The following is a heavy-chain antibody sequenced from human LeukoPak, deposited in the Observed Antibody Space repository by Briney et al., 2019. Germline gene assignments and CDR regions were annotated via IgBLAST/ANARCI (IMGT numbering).Heavy chain of an antibody. CDR1: GGSISSGGYY. Sequence: SQTLSLTCTVSGGSISSGGYYWSWIRQHPGKGLEWIGYIYYSGSTYYNPSLKSRVTISVDTSKNQFSLKLSSVTAADTAVYYCARVFYYYGSGSYYPNQTPTQSYNFDYWGQGTLVTVSS. CDR3: ARVFYYYGSGSYYPNQTPTQSYNFDY. V-gene: IGHV4-31*03. CDR2: IYYSGST. D-gene: IGHD3-10*01. J-gene: IGHJ4*02.